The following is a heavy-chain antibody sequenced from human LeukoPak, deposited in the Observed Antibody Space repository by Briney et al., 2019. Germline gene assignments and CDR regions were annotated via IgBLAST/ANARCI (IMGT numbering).Heavy chain of an antibody. CDR1: GGSISSYY. J-gene: IGHJ4*02. CDR3: ASRIAVAGTTGGFDY. D-gene: IGHD6-19*01. CDR2: IYYSGST. V-gene: IGHV4-59*01. Sequence: SSQTLSLTCTVSGGSISSYYWSWIRQPPGKGLEWIGYIYYSGSTNYNPSLKSRVTISVDTSKNQFSLKLSSVTAADTAVYYCASRIAVAGTTGGFDYWGQGTLVTVSS.